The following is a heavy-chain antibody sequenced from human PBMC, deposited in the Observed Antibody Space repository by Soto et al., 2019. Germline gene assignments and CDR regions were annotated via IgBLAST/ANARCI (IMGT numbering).Heavy chain of an antibody. CDR1: GYSFTSYW. CDR3: ARHYGYCSGGSCYTDLDY. D-gene: IGHD2-15*01. CDR2: IYPGDSDT. V-gene: IGHV5-51*01. Sequence: GEPLKISCKGSGYSFTSYWIGWVRQMPGKGLEWMGIIYPGDSDTRYSPSFQGQVTTSADKSISTAYLQWSSLKASDTAMYYCARHYGYCSGGSCYTDLDYWGQGTLVTVSS. J-gene: IGHJ4*02.